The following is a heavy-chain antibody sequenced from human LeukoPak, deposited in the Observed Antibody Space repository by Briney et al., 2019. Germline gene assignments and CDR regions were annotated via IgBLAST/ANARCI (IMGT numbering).Heavy chain of an antibody. D-gene: IGHD1-26*01. CDR1: GFTFTNYG. CDR2: ISYDGSNK. Sequence: GRSLRLSCATSGFTFTNYGMHWVRQAPGKGLEWVAVISYDGSNKYLAGSVKGRFTISRDNSKNTLYLQMNSLRVEDTAVYYCARGGREIYYYYYGMDVWGQGTTVTVSS. V-gene: IGHV3-30*19. J-gene: IGHJ6*02. CDR3: ARGGREIYYYYYGMDV.